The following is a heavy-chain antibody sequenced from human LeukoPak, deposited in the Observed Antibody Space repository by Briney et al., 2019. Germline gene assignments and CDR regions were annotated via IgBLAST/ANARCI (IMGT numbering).Heavy chain of an antibody. CDR3: ARDRSMTHFDY. CDR2: ISGSGIGT. V-gene: IGHV3-23*01. Sequence: GGSLRLSCAASGFTFSSYAMSWVRQAPGKGLEWVSAISGSGIGTYYADSVKGRFTISRDNSKNTLYLQMNSLRAEDTALYYRARDRSMTHFDYWGQGTLVTVSS. CDR1: GFTFSSYA. J-gene: IGHJ4*02.